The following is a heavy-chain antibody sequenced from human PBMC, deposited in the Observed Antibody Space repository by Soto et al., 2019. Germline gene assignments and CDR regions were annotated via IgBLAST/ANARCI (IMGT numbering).Heavy chain of an antibody. CDR2: IKSKTDGGTT. J-gene: IGHJ6*02. Sequence: GGSLRLSCAASGFTFSNAWMNWVRQAPGKGLEWVGRIKSKTDGGTTDYAAPVKGRFTISRDDSKNTLYLQMNSLKTEDTAVYYCTTDYGDIAAHQYYYYGMDVWGQGTTVTVSS. V-gene: IGHV3-15*07. CDR1: GFTFSNAW. D-gene: IGHD6-6*01. CDR3: TTDYGDIAAHQYYYYGMDV.